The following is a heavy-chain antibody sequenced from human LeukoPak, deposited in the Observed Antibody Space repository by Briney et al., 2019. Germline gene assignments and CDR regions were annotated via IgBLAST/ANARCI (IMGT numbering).Heavy chain of an antibody. CDR2: IYYSGST. CDR3: ARLLDNDSSGYPDTFDM. V-gene: IGHV4-59*11. D-gene: IGHD3-22*01. CDR1: GGSINSHF. Sequence: SETLSLTCTVSGGSINSHFWSWIRQPTGKGLEWIGYIYYSGSTKYNPSLQSRVTISVDTSESNFSLKLTSVTAADTAVYYCARLLDNDSSGYPDTFDMWGQGTVVIVSS. J-gene: IGHJ3*02.